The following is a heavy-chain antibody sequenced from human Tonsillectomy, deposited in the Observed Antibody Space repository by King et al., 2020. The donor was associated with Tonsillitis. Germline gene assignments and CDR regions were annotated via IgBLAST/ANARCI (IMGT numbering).Heavy chain of an antibody. J-gene: IGHJ4*02. CDR1: GFTFSSNY. CDR2: IYNSGGT. Sequence: VQLVESGGGLVQPGGSLRLSCAASGFTFSSNYLSWVRQAPGKGLEWVSIIYNSGGTHYPNSVKGRFTISRDISMNTVYLQMNTLRAEDTAVYYCASGGPEMQVGGTHLNYWGQGTLVTVSS. V-gene: IGHV3-66*01. CDR3: ASGGPEMQVGGTHLNY. D-gene: IGHD1-14*01.